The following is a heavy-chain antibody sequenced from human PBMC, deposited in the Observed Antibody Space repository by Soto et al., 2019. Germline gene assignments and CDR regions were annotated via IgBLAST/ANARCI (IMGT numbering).Heavy chain of an antibody. D-gene: IGHD6-13*01. CDR3: ARDETGGIAANPDHYYYGMDV. Sequence: GGSLRLSCAASGFTFSSYSMNWVRQAPGKGLEWVSSISSSSSYIYYADSVKGRFTISRDNAKNSLYLQMNSLRAEDTAVYYCARDETGGIAANPDHYYYGMDVWGQGTTVTVSS. CDR1: GFTFSSYS. J-gene: IGHJ6*02. CDR2: ISSSSSYI. V-gene: IGHV3-21*01.